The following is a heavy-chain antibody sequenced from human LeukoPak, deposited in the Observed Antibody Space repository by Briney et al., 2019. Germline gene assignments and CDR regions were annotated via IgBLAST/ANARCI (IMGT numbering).Heavy chain of an antibody. CDR3: AREVNWRFDY. CDR2: ISSNGGST. V-gene: IGHV3-64*01. D-gene: IGHD1-1*01. J-gene: IGHJ4*02. CDR1: GFLLCSCS. Sequence: GGSLRLLCTPSGFLLCSCSMYGVRRAPGKGLEYVSAISSNGGSTYYANSVKGRFTISRDNSKNTLYLQMGSLRGEDMAVYYCAREVNWRFDYWGQGTLVTVSS.